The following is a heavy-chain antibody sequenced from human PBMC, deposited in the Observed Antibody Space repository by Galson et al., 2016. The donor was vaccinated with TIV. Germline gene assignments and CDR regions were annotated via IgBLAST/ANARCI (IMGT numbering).Heavy chain of an antibody. CDR2: ILSIFGTT. CDR3: ARARTLGREIPKDFDY. CDR1: GGTFSNRA. J-gene: IGHJ4*02. D-gene: IGHD1-14*01. V-gene: IGHV1-69*13. Sequence: SVKVSCKASGGTFSNRAIHWVRQAPGQGLEWMGGILSIFGTTKYAEKFQGRITITAADSTSTVYMELSSLRPDDTAVYYCARARTLGREIPKDFDYWGQGTLVTVSS.